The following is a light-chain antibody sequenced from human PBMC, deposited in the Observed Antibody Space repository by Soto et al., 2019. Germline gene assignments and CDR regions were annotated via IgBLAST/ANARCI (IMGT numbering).Light chain of an antibody. J-gene: IGKJ1*01. V-gene: IGKV1D-12*01. CDR1: QDLSSW. CDR2: AAS. Sequence: DIQMTQSPSSVSASVGDRVTITCRASQDLSSWLAWYQQKPGKAPKLLISAASSLQSGVPSRFSGSGSGTDFTLTIRSLQPEDFATYYCQQYNNYSTFGQGTKVDIK. CDR3: QQYNNYST.